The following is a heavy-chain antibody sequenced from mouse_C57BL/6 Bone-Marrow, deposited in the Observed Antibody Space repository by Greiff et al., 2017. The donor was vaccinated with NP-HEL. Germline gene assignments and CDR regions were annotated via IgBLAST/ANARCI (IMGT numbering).Heavy chain of an antibody. CDR3: AIGIYYDDY. Sequence: EVKVVESGGGLVKPGGSLKLSCAASGFTFSSYAMSWVRQTPEKRLEWVATISDGGSYTYYPDNVKGRFTISRDNAKNNLYLQMSHLKSEDTAMYYCAIGIYYDDYWGQGTTLTVSS. CDR1: GFTFSSYA. J-gene: IGHJ2*01. CDR2: ISDGGSYT. V-gene: IGHV5-4*03. D-gene: IGHD2-4*01.